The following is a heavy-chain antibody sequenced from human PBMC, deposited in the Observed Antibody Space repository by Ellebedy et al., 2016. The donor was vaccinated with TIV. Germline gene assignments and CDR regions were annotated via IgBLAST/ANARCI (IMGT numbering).Heavy chain of an antibody. CDR2: IWYDGSNK. CDR1: GFTFSSYG. V-gene: IGHV3-33*01. D-gene: IGHD6-13*01. J-gene: IGHJ6*02. CDR3: ARVGIAAAGYYYYYYGMDV. Sequence: GESLKISCAASGFTFSSYGMHWVRQAPGKGLEWVAVIWYDGSNKYYADSVKGRFTISRDNSKNTLYLQMNSLRAEDTAVYYCARVGIAAAGYYYYYYGMDVWGQGTTVTVSS.